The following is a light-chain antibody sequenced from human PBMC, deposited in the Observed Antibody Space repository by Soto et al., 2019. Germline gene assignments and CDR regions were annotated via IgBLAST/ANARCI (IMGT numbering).Light chain of an antibody. CDR3: MQSTQLPPT. Sequence: FMLTQPHSLSVAPGQPSSISCKSSQSLLHITGETFLFWYLQKPGQSPQLLIYEVSTRVSGVPDRFSGSGSGTDFTLEISRVETDDVGIYYCMQSTQLPPTFGQGTRLEIK. V-gene: IGKV2D-29*02. CDR2: EVS. J-gene: IGKJ5*01. CDR1: QSLLHITGETF.